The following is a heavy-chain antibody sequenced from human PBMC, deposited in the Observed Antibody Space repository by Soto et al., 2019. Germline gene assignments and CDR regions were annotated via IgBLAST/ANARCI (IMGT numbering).Heavy chain of an antibody. CDR1: GFIFSSYA. CDR2: ISGRGGSGNTT. Sequence: PGGSLRLSCVASGFIFSSYAMSWVRQAPGKGLEWVSGISGRGGSGNTTNYADSVKGRFTISSDKSQNTLYLQMKSLKAEDTAIYYCAKGLGAGHVRYFDSWGQGTLVTVSS. D-gene: IGHD3-16*01. CDR3: AKGLGAGHVRYFDS. V-gene: IGHV3-23*01. J-gene: IGHJ4*02.